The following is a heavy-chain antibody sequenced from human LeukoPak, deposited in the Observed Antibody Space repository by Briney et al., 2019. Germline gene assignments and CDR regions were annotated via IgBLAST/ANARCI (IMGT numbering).Heavy chain of an antibody. Sequence: GESLKISCQGSGYSFTSYWIGWVRQMPGKGLECMGIIYPGDSDTKYSPSFQGQVTISADKSISTAYLQWSSLKAPDTAMYYCARVVHSSGWPFDYWGQGTLVTVSS. CDR1: GYSFTSYW. CDR2: IYPGDSDT. D-gene: IGHD6-19*01. V-gene: IGHV5-51*01. CDR3: ARVVHSSGWPFDY. J-gene: IGHJ4*02.